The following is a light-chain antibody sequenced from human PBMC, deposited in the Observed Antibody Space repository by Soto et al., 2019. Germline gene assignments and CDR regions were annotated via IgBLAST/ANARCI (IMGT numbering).Light chain of an antibody. CDR1: QSTSSW. CDR3: KQYNTYPWT. V-gene: IGKV1-5*03. J-gene: IGKJ1*01. Sequence: DIQMTQSPSTLSASVGDRVTITCRASQSTSSWLAWYQQKPGKAPKILIYKASSLESGVPSRFSGSGSGTXXTLTISSLQPEDFATYYCKQYNTYPWTFGQGTKVEIK. CDR2: KAS.